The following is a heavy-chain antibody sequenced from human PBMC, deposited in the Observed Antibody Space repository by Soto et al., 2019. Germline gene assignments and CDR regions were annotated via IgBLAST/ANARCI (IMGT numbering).Heavy chain of an antibody. CDR1: GGTFSSYT. V-gene: IGHV1-69*02. CDR3: ARLSHEYGRNSGLGY. J-gene: IGHJ4*02. Sequence: SVKVSCKASGGTFSSYTISWVRQAPGQGLEWMGRIIPILGIANYAQKFQGRVTITADKSTSTAYMELSSLRSEDTAVYYCARLSHEYGRNSGLGYWGQGTLVTVSS. D-gene: IGHD7-27*01. CDR2: IIPILGIA.